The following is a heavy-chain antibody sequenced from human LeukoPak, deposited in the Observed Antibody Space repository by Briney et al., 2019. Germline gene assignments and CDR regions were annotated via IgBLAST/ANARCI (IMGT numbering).Heavy chain of an antibody. CDR1: GFTFSNAW. V-gene: IGHV3-15*01. CDR3: TTLRVGDYGRDY. J-gene: IGHJ4*02. D-gene: IGHD4-17*01. Sequence: GESLRLSCAASGFTFSNAWMSWVRQAPGKGLEWVGRIKSKTDGGTTDYAAPVKGRFTISRDDSKNTLYLQMNSLKTEDTAVYYCTTLRVGDYGRDYWGQGTLVTVSS. CDR2: IKSKTDGGTT.